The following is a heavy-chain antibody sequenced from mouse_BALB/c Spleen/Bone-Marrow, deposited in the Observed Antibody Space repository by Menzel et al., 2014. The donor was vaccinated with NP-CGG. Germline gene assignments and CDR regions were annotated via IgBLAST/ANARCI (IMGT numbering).Heavy chain of an antibody. J-gene: IGHJ4*01. CDR1: GYTFTDNW. CDR3: ARGGHDFSLDY. V-gene: IGHV1-69*01. CDR2: IDTSDSYT. Sequence: QVQLQHSGAELGMPGASVKMSCKASGYTFTDNWIYWVKQRPGQGLEWIGAIDTSDSYTNYNQKFMGKASLTVDASSSTACMQVSSLTSDDSAVYYCARGGHDFSLDYWGQGTSVTVSS. D-gene: IGHD2-4*01.